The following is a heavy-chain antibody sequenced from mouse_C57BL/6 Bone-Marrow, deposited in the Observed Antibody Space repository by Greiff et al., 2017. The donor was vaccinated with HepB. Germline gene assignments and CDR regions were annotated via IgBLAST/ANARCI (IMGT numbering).Heavy chain of an antibody. CDR1: GYAFSSSL. J-gene: IGHJ2*01. Sequence: VQLQQSGPELVKPGASVKISCKASGYAFSSSLMNWVKQRPGKGLEWIGRIYPGDGDTNYNGKFKGKATLTADKSSSTAYMQLSSLTSEDSAVYFCARGTYFYYWGQGTTLTVSS. D-gene: IGHD3-3*01. CDR3: ARGTYFYY. CDR2: IYPGDGDT. V-gene: IGHV1-82*01.